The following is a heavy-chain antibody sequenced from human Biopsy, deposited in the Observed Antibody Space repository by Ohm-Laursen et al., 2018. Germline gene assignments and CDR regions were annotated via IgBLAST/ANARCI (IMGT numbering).Heavy chain of an antibody. CDR3: ARDPLNGHKHFDY. CDR2: IDCKTGAT. CDR1: SYTFTDYN. J-gene: IGHJ4*02. V-gene: IGHV1-2*02. D-gene: IGHD2-8*01. Sequence: ASVKVSCKASSYTFTDYNIHWMRQAPGQGLEWLGYIDCKTGATNYAQKFQGTVTMTRDTSISTAYLALGSLRSADTAIYYCARDPLNGHKHFDYWGQGSLVTVSS.